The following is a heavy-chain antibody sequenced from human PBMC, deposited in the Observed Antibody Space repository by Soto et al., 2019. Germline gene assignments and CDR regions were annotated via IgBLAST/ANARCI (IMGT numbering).Heavy chain of an antibody. Sequence: PGGSLRLSCAASGFTLSSYAMSWVRQAPGKGLEWVSAISGSGGSTYYADSVKGRFTISRDNSKNTLYLQMNSLRAEDTAVYYCAGPSTVTRPFDYWGQGTLVTVSS. J-gene: IGHJ4*02. CDR3: AGPSTVTRPFDY. CDR1: GFTLSSYA. CDR2: ISGSGGST. V-gene: IGHV3-23*01. D-gene: IGHD4-17*01.